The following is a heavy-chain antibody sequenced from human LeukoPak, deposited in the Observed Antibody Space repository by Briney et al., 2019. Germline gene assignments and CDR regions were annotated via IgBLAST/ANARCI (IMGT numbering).Heavy chain of an antibody. CDR3: ARLRNRFMALDY. CDR1: GYTFTGYY. D-gene: IGHD1-14*01. CDR2: INPNSGGT. Sequence: ASVKVSCKTSGYTFTGYYMHWVRQAPGQGLEWMGWINPNSGGTNYAQKFQGRVTMTRDTSISTAYMELSRLRSDDTAVYYCARLRNRFMALDYWGQGTLVTVSS. J-gene: IGHJ4*02. V-gene: IGHV1-2*02.